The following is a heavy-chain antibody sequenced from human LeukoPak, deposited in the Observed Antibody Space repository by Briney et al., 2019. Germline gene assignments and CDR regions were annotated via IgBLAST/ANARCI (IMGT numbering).Heavy chain of an antibody. V-gene: IGHV1-8*01. CDR3: ARLSGSPWY. D-gene: IGHD1-26*01. CDR2: MNPNSGNT. Sequence: ASVRVSCKASGYTFTSYDINWLRQASGQGLEWMGWMNPNSGNTGYAQKFQGRFTMTWDTSISTAYMELSSLRSEDTAVYYCARLSGSPWYWGQGTLVTVSS. J-gene: IGHJ4*02. CDR1: GYTFTSYD.